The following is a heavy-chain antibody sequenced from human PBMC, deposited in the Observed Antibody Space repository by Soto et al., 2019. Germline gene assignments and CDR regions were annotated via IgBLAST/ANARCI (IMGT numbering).Heavy chain of an antibody. CDR1: GFTFSDYY. V-gene: IGHV3-11*06. Sequence: SLRLSCAASGFTFSDYYMSWIRQAPGKGLEWVSYISSSSSYTNYADSVKGRFTISRDNAKNSLYLQMNSLRAEDTAAYYCASNRAAAQLNDAFHILGQGPMVPVS. D-gene: IGHD2-2*01. CDR3: ASNRAAAQLNDAFHI. CDR2: ISSSSSYT. J-gene: IGHJ3*02.